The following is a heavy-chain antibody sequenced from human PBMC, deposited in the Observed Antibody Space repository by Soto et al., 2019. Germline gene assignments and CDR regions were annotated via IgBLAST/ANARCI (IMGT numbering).Heavy chain of an antibody. CDR3: ARALAAAGNRLYYFDY. V-gene: IGHV3-21*01. Sequence: GGSLRLSCAASGFTFSSYSMNWVRQAPGKGLEWVSSISSSSSYIYYADSVKGRFTISRDNAKNSLYLQMNSLRAEDTAVYYCARALAAAGNRLYYFDYWGQGTLVTVSS. D-gene: IGHD6-13*01. CDR1: GFTFSSYS. CDR2: ISSSSSYI. J-gene: IGHJ4*02.